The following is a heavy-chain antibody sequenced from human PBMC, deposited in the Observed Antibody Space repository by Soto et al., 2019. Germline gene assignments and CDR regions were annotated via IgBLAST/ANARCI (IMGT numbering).Heavy chain of an antibody. CDR1: GFTFSSYW. V-gene: IGHV3-74*01. CDR3: ASDLSGRADV. J-gene: IGHJ6*02. D-gene: IGHD3-10*01. CDR2: MNEDGGTT. Sequence: GGSLRLSCAASGFTFSSYWMHWVRQAPGKGLVWVSRMNEDGGTTDYADSVKGRFTISRDNAKNTLYLQMNSLRVEDAAVYYCASDLSGRADVWGQGTTVTVSS.